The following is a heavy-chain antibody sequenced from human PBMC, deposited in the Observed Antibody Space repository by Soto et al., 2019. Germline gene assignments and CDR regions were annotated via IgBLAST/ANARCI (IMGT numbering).Heavy chain of an antibody. D-gene: IGHD2-15*01. J-gene: IGHJ4*02. CDR1: GGSISSGGYY. V-gene: IGHV4-31*03. CDR3: ARKTRGGHQHFDY. CDR2: IYYSGST. Sequence: SETLSLTCTVSGGSISSGGYYWSWIRQHPGKGLEWIGYIYYSGSTYYNPSLKSRVTISVDTSKNQFSLKLSSVTAADTAVYYCARKTRGGHQHFDYWGQGTLVTVSS.